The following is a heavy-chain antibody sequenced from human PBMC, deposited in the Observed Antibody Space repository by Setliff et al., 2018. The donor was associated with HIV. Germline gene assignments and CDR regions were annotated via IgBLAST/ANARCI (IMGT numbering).Heavy chain of an antibody. Sequence: KTSETLSLTCAVYGGSFSGYDWSWIRQPPGKGLEWIGEINHSGSTNYNPSLKSRVTISVDTSKNLFSLRLTSVTAADTAVYYCARGLSFYDPGGFDYWGQGTLVTVSS. CDR3: ARGLSFYDPGGFDY. V-gene: IGHV4-34*01. CDR1: GGSFSGYD. J-gene: IGHJ4*02. D-gene: IGHD3-22*01. CDR2: INHSGST.